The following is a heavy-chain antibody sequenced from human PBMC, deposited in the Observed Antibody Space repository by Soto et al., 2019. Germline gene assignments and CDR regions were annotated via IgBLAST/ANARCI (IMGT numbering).Heavy chain of an antibody. D-gene: IGHD4-4*01. CDR1: GFTFDDYT. CDR2: IRSKAFREAT. CDR3: ATHRHYIEFLPDI. V-gene: IGHV3-49*03. J-gene: IGHJ3*02. Sequence: HPVGSLRLSCAASGFTFDDYTVNWFRQAPGKGLEWVAFIRSKAFREATHFAASVKGRFTLSRDDSKSIVYLQMNSLKTDDTALYFCATHRHYIEFLPDIWGQGTLVTVSS.